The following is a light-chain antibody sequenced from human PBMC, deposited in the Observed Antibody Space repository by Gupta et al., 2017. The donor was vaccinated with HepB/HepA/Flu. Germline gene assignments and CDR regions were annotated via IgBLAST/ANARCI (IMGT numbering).Light chain of an antibody. CDR3: QQHSSPPLT. V-gene: IGKV1-39*01. J-gene: IGKJ4*01. CDR1: QTIRTS. CDR2: AAS. Sequence: QSPSSLSASVGDRVTITCRASQTIRTSLNWYQQKPGKAPKLLIYAASSLHSGVPSRFSGGGSGTDFTLTISSLQPEDFAVYYCQQHSSPPLTLGGGTRVDIK.